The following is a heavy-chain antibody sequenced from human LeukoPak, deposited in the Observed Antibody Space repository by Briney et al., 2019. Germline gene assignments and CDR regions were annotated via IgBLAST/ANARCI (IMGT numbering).Heavy chain of an antibody. Sequence: GASVKVSCKASGGTFSSYAISWVRQAPGQGLEWMGGIIPIFGTANYAQKFQGRVTITADESTSTAYMELSSLRSEDTAVYYCAKASDYGDYWFDPWGQGTLVTVSS. J-gene: IGHJ5*02. CDR2: IIPIFGTA. V-gene: IGHV1-69*01. D-gene: IGHD4-17*01. CDR3: AKASDYGDYWFDP. CDR1: GGTFSSYA.